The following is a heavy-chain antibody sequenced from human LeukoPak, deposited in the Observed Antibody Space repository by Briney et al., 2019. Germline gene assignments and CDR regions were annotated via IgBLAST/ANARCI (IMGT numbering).Heavy chain of an antibody. Sequence: ASVKVSCKPSGYTFTAYYMHWVRQAPGQGLEWMGWINPNSGGTNYTQTFQGRVTMTRDTSISTAYMELTRLRSDDTAVYYCARVGRAFTARSSFFDYWGQGTLVTVSS. CDR2: INPNSGGT. J-gene: IGHJ4*02. V-gene: IGHV1-2*02. D-gene: IGHD6-6*01. CDR1: GYTFTAYY. CDR3: ARVGRAFTARSSFFDY.